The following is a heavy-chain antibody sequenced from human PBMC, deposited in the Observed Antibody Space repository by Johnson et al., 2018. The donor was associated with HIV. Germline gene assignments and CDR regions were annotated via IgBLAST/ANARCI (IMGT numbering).Heavy chain of an antibody. V-gene: IGHV3-64*07. J-gene: IGHJ3*01. CDR3: AIPYFYDSGDYR. CDR1: GFTFSQYA. CDR2: ISTTGVST. D-gene: IGHD3-22*01. Sequence: VQLVESGGGLVQPGESLRLSCVASGFTFSQYAMHWVRQAPGKGLEYVSAISTTGVSTYYADSVRVRFTISRDNSKNTLYLQMGSLRGEDMAVYYCAIPYFYDSGDYRWGQGTMVTVSS.